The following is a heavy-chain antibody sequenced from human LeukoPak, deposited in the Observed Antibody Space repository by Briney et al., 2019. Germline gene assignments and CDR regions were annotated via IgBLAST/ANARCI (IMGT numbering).Heavy chain of an antibody. CDR1: GFSFSDYY. J-gene: IGHJ4*02. Sequence: PGGSLRLSCAASGFSFSDYYMHWVRQAPGKGLEWVSSISDRGGSTYYADSVKGRFTISRDNSKNTRYLQMNSLRAEDTAVYYCAKVGDGDYGGFFDYWGQGTLVTVSS. D-gene: IGHD4-17*01. CDR2: ISDRGGST. CDR3: AKVGDGDYGGFFDY. V-gene: IGHV3-23*01.